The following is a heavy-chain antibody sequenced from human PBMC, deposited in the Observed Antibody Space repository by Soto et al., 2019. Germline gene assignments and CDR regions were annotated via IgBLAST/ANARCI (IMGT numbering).Heavy chain of an antibody. V-gene: IGHV1-69*13. CDR2: IIPTFGTA. CDR3: ARGLSHSSGWLIWFDP. Sequence: GASVKVSCKASGGTFSSYAISWVRQAPGQGLEWMGGIIPTFGTANYAQKLQGRVTITADESTSTAYMELSSLRSEDTAVYYCARGLSHSSGWLIWFDPWGQGTLVTVSS. J-gene: IGHJ5*02. CDR1: GGTFSSYA. D-gene: IGHD6-19*01.